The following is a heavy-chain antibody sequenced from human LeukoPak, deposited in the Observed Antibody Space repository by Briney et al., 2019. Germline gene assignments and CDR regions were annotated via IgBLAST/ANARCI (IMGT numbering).Heavy chain of an antibody. CDR2: IYSGGST. V-gene: IGHV3-66*01. Sequence: GGSLRLSCAASGFTVSSNYMSWVRQAPGKGLEWVSVIYSGGSTYYADSVKGRFTISRDNSKNTLYLQMNSLRAEDTAVYYCARETEPHDAFDIWGQGTMVTVSS. CDR3: ARETEPHDAFDI. CDR1: GFTVSSNY. J-gene: IGHJ3*02. D-gene: IGHD1-26*01.